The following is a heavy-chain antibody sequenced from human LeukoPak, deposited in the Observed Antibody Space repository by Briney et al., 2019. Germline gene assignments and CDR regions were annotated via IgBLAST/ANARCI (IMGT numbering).Heavy chain of an antibody. D-gene: IGHD5-24*01. CDR2: IYTSGST. V-gene: IGHV4-4*07. Sequence: SETLSLTCTVSGDSISNYYWSWIRQPAGKGLEWIGRIYTSGSTNYNPSLKSRVTMSVDTSKNQFSLKLSSVTAADTAVYYCARDRLNGYNFAFDYWGQGTLVTVSS. CDR1: GDSISNYY. J-gene: IGHJ4*02. CDR3: ARDRLNGYNFAFDY.